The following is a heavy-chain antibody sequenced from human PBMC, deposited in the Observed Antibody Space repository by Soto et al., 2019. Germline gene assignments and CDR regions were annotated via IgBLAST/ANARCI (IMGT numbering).Heavy chain of an antibody. CDR1: GGSISSSSYY. CDR3: ARQQVMATHPERFDP. CDR2: IYYSGST. Sequence: SETLSLTCTVSGGSISSSSYYWGWIRQPPGKGLEWIGSIYYSGSTYYNPSLKSRVTISVDTSKNQFSLKLSSVTAADTAVYYCARQQVMATHPERFDPWGQGTLVTVSS. V-gene: IGHV4-39*01. D-gene: IGHD5-12*01. J-gene: IGHJ5*02.